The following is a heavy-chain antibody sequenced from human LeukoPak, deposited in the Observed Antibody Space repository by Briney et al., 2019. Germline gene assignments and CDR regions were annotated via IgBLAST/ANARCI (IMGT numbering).Heavy chain of an antibody. CDR2: FDPEDGET. J-gene: IGHJ4*02. Sequence: ASVKVSCKVSGYTLTELSMHWVRQPPGKGLEWMGGFDPEDGETIYAQKFQGRVTMTEDTSTDTAYMELSSLRSEDTAVYYCATSTFYCSSTSCYVKAFDYWGQGTLVTVSS. D-gene: IGHD2-2*01. CDR1: GYTLTELS. V-gene: IGHV1-24*01. CDR3: ATSTFYCSSTSCYVKAFDY.